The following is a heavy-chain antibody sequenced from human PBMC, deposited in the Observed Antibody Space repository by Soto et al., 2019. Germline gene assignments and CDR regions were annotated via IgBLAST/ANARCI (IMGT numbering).Heavy chain of an antibody. J-gene: IGHJ5*02. CDR1: GVSLTTSGVG. Sequence: QITLRESGPTLVQPTQTLTLTCTLSGVSLTTSGVGVGWIRQPPGKALEWLALIYWDDDKRFSPSLKSRLAITRDTSKNQVVMTMTHMAPVDTAIYYCAHRQRTVVVGAPCDLWGQGSQVTVSS. V-gene: IGHV2-5*02. D-gene: IGHD2-15*01. CDR2: IYWDDDK. CDR3: AHRQRTVVVGAPCDL.